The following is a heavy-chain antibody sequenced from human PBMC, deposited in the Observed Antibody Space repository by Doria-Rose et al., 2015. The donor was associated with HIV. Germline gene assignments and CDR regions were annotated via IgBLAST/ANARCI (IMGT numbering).Heavy chain of an antibody. J-gene: IGHJ4*02. CDR3: AEVGKIAIVSAAIEY. CDR1: GFTFSNYA. D-gene: IGHD2-2*01. V-gene: IGHV3-23*01. CDR2: ISGSGDTT. Sequence: EVQLLETGGDLIQPGGSLRLSCAASGFTFSNYAMTWVRQTPGKGLEWVAFISGSGDTTYSAESVKGRFVISRDNSKNTLYLEMSSLRDEDTAVYYCAEVGKIAIVSAAIEYWGQGTLVTVSS.